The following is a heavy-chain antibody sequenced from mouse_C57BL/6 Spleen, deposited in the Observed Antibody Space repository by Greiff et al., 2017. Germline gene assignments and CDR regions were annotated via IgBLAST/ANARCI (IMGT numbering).Heavy chain of an antibody. V-gene: IGHV1-81*01. J-gene: IGHJ1*03. CDR3: ASAGTGTGYFDV. Sequence: VNVVESGAELARPGASVKLSCKASGYTFTSYGISWVKQRTGQGLEWIGEIYPRSGNTYYNEKFKGKATLTADKSSSTAYMELRSLTSEDSAVYFCASAGTGTGYFDVWGTGTTVTVSS. CDR1: GYTFTSYG. CDR2: IYPRSGNT. D-gene: IGHD4-1*01.